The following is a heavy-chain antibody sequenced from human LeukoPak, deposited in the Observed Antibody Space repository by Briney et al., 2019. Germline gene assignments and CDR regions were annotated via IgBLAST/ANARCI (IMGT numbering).Heavy chain of an antibody. J-gene: IGHJ6*03. CDR3: ARDSGGFGELSSYYYYMDV. V-gene: IGHV1-69*05. D-gene: IGHD3-10*01. CDR2: IIPIFGTA. Sequence: ASVKVSCKASGGTFSSYAISWVRQAPGQRLEWTGRIIPIFGTANYAQKFQGRVTITTDESTSTAYMELSSLRSEDTAVYYCARDSGGFGELSSYYYYMDVWGKGTTVTVSS. CDR1: GGTFSSYA.